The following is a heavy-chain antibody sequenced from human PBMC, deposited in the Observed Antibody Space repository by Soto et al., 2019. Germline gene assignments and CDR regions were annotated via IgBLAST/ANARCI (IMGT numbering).Heavy chain of an antibody. D-gene: IGHD3-10*01. J-gene: IGHJ6*04. CDR2: IDNAGTDS. Sequence: EVQLVESGGGLVQPGGSLRRSCAAAGFTFSGRSMHWVRQAPGKGLVWVSGIDNAGTDSTYADSVKGRFTSSRDNAKNTLYLQMNSLSVEDTAVYYCARGWFGPDVWGKGTTVTVSS. V-gene: IGHV3-74*01. CDR1: GFTFSGRS. CDR3: ARGWFGPDV.